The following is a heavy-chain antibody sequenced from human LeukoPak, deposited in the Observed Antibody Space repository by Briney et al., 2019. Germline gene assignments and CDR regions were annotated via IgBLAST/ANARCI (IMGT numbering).Heavy chain of an antibody. CDR1: GFTLSINW. Sequence: PGGSLRLSCAASGFTLSINWMHWVRQAPGKGLEWVSRINTDGTNTDYADSVKGRFAISRDNAKNTLYLQMNSLRGDDTAVYYCAREVATTGRHFDYWGQGTLVTVSS. D-gene: IGHD5-12*01. CDR2: INTDGTNT. CDR3: AREVATTGRHFDY. J-gene: IGHJ4*02. V-gene: IGHV3-74*01.